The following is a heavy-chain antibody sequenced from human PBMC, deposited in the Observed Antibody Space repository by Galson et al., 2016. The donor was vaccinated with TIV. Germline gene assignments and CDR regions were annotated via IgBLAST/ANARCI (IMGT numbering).Heavy chain of an antibody. V-gene: IGHV3-15*01. Sequence: SLRLSCAASGFTFHDHGMNWVRQAPGKGLEWVGRIKSKTDGGTTDYAAPVKGRFTISRDDSKNTLYLQMNSLKTEDTAVYYCTTARIAAAGWYYYGMDVWGQGTTVTVSS. J-gene: IGHJ6*02. CDR1: GFTFHDHG. CDR2: IKSKTDGGTT. D-gene: IGHD6-13*01. CDR3: TTARIAAAGWYYYGMDV.